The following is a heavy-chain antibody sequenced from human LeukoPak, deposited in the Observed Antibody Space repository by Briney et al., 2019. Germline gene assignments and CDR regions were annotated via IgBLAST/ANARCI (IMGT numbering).Heavy chain of an antibody. CDR3: ARSDCSSTSCYKNYYYYGMDV. J-gene: IGHJ6*02. V-gene: IGHV3-23*01. CDR1: GFTFSSYA. CDR2: ISGSGGST. Sequence: GGSLRLSCAASGFTFSSYAMSWVRQAPGKGLEWVSAISGSGGSTYYADSVKGRFTISRDNSKNTLYLQMNSLRAEDTAVYYCARSDCSSTSCYKNYYYYGMDVWGQGTTVTVSS. D-gene: IGHD2-2*02.